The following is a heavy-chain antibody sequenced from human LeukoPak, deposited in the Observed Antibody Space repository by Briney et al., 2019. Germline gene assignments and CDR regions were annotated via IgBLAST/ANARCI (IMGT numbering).Heavy chain of an antibody. D-gene: IGHD6-13*01. CDR3: AREEGSSWTKYYFDY. Sequence: HGESLKISCKGSGYSFTSYWNGWVRQMPGKGLEWMGIIYPGDSDTRYSPSFQGQVTISADKSISTAYLQWSSLKASDTAMYYCAREEGSSWTKYYFDYWGQGTLVTVSS. V-gene: IGHV5-51*01. CDR2: IYPGDSDT. J-gene: IGHJ4*02. CDR1: GYSFTSYW.